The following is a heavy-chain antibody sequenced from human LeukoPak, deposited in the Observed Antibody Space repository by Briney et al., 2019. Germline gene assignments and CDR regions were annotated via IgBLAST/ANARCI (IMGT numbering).Heavy chain of an antibody. CDR3: VKDTYGSGSYYNPGGYFDY. D-gene: IGHD3-10*01. J-gene: IGHJ4*02. V-gene: IGHV3-64D*06. CDR2: ISGNGGST. Sequence: GGSLRLSCSASGFTFSSYAMHWVRQAPGKGLEYVSAISGNGGSTYYVDSVKGRFTISRDNSKNTLYLQMSSLRAEDTAVYYCVKDTYGSGSYYNPGGYFDYWGQGTLVTVSS. CDR1: GFTFSSYA.